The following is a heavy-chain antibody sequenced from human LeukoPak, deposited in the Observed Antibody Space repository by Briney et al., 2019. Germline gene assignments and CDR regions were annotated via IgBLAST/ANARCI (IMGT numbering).Heavy chain of an antibody. CDR1: GYTFTDYY. Sequence: ASVKVSYKASGYTFTDYYMHWVRQAPGQGLEWMGWINPTSGGTNYAQKFQGRVTMTRDTSISTAYMELSRLRSDDTAVYYCAREGPIVGATHLVDYWGQGTLVTVSS. CDR2: INPTSGGT. J-gene: IGHJ4*02. CDR3: AREGPIVGATHLVDY. D-gene: IGHD1-26*01. V-gene: IGHV1-2*02.